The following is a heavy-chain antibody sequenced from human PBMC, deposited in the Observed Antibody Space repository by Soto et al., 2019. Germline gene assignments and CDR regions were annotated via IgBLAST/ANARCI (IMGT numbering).Heavy chain of an antibody. CDR2: IIPIFGIA. Sequence: QVQLVQSGAEVKKPGSSVKVSCKASGGTFSRYSITWVRQAPGHGLEWIGRIIPIFGIASYAQKFQGRVTITADDSTRTGYMELSSLRSDDTAVYYCAREDRDRETGLVPAAIDGMDVWGQGTTVTVYS. CDR1: GGTFSRYS. J-gene: IGHJ6*02. CDR3: AREDRDRETGLVPAAIDGMDV. V-gene: IGHV1-69*08. D-gene: IGHD2-2*01.